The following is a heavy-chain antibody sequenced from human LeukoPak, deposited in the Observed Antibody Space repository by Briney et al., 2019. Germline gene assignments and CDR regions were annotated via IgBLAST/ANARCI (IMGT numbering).Heavy chain of an antibody. CDR2: ISGSGGST. CDR1: GFTFSSYA. D-gene: IGHD3-22*01. CDR3: ADYDSSGYYGENDY. V-gene: IGHV3-23*01. J-gene: IGHJ4*02. Sequence: GGSLRLSCAASGFTFSSYAMSWVRQALGKGLEWVSAISGSGGSTYYADSVKGRFTISRDNSKNTLYLQMNSLRAEDTAVYYCADYDSSGYYGENDYWGQGTLVTVSS.